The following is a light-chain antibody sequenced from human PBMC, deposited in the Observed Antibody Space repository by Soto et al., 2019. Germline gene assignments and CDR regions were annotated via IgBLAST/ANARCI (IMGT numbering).Light chain of an antibody. Sequence: QSALTQPPSASGSPGQSVTISCTGTSSDVGGYDFVSWYQHHPGKAPKLMIYEVSKRPSGVPDRFSGSKSGNTASLTVSGLQAEDEADYYCNSYVDGDNWVIGGGTKLTVL. CDR1: SSDVGGYDF. CDR2: EVS. CDR3: NSYVDGDNWV. V-gene: IGLV2-8*01. J-gene: IGLJ3*02.